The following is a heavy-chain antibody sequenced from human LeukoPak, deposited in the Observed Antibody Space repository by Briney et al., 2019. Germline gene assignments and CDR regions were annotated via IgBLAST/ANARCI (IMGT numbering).Heavy chain of an antibody. CDR3: ATEGDSRFFDY. Sequence: GGSLRLSCAASGFTFSSYSMNWVRRAPGKGLEWVSSISSSSSYIYYADSVKGRFTISRDNAKNSLYLQMNSLRAEDTAVYYCATEGDSRFFDYWGQGTLVTVSS. V-gene: IGHV3-21*01. CDR1: GFTFSSYS. J-gene: IGHJ4*02. CDR2: ISSSSSYI. D-gene: IGHD3-3*01.